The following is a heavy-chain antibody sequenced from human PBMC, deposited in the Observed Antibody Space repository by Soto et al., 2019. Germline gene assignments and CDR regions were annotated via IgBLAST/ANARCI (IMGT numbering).Heavy chain of an antibody. CDR2: ISLRGTTV. J-gene: IGHJ3*01. V-gene: IGHV3-48*01. D-gene: IGHD3-22*01. CDR3: VRGEYYDCSGPFWEAFDV. CDR1: GFTFRNYN. Sequence: GGSLRLSCAASGFTFRNYNMNWVRQAPGKGLEWVAHISLRGTTVDYADSVKGRFTISRDDADNSLFLQMNSLGAEDTALYYCVRGEYYDCSGPFWEAFDVWSQGTMVTYSS.